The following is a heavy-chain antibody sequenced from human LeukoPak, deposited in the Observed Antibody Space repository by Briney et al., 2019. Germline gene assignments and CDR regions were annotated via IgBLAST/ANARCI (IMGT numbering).Heavy chain of an antibody. D-gene: IGHD5-24*01. CDR1: GFTVSTSY. CDR2: IYSGSST. CDR3: AIEMATIGGYDY. J-gene: IGHJ4*02. Sequence: GGSLRLSCAASGFTVSTSYMSWVRQAPGKGLEWVSVIYSGSSTYYADSVKGRFTISSHNSKNTLYLQMNSLRAEDTAMYYCAIEMATIGGYDYWGQGTLVIVSS. V-gene: IGHV3-53*04.